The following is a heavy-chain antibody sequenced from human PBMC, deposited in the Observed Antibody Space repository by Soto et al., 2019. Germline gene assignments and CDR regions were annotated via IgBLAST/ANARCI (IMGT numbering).Heavy chain of an antibody. CDR3: ARADGTYYDILTGNYYYYYGMDV. CDR2: IYYSGST. D-gene: IGHD3-9*01. CDR1: VGSIISSSYY. Sequence: PAETLSLTCTFSVGSIISSSYYWGWIRQPPGKGLEWIGSIYYSGSTYYNPSLKSRVTISVDTSKNQFSLKLSSVTAADTAVYYCARADGTYYDILTGNYYYYYGMDVWGQGTTVTVSS. V-gene: IGHV4-39*01. J-gene: IGHJ6*02.